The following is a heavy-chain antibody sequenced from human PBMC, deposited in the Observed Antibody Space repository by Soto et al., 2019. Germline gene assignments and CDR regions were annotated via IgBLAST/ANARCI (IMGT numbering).Heavy chain of an antibody. J-gene: IGHJ3*02. V-gene: IGHV5-51*01. CDR1: GYNVTSYW. Sequence: PGESLKISCKGSGYNVTSYWIGWVRQMPGKGLEWMGIIYPGDSDTRYSPSFQGQVTISADKSISTAYLQWSSLKASDTAMYYCAIEFRYSGYDSGHDAFDIWGQGTMVTVSS. CDR3: AIEFRYSGYDSGHDAFDI. D-gene: IGHD5-12*01. CDR2: IYPGDSDT.